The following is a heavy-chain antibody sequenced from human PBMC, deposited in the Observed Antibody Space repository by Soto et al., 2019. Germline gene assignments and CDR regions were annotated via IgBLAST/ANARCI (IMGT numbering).Heavy chain of an antibody. CDR3: ANLGYCSGGSCYPYGMDV. J-gene: IGHJ6*02. D-gene: IGHD2-15*01. CDR1: GFTFSSYA. V-gene: IGHV3-23*01. CDR2: ISGSGGST. Sequence: PGGSLRLSCAASGFTFSSYAMSWVRQAPGKGLEWVSAISGSGGSTYYADSVKGRFTISRDNSKNTLYLQMNSLRAEDTAVYYCANLGYCSGGSCYPYGMDVWGQGTTVTVSS.